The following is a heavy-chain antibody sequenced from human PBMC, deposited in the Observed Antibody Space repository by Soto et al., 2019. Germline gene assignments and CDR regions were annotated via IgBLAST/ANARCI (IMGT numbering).Heavy chain of an antibody. CDR3: ARDLEWELPPEAFDI. J-gene: IGHJ3*02. V-gene: IGHV3-7*01. Sequence: PGGALRLSCAASGFTFSSDWMILVLQAPGKGLEGVANIKQDGSEKYYVDSVKGRFTLSRDNAKNSLYLQMNSLRGEDTAVYYCARDLEWELPPEAFDIWGQGKTVHVS. CDR2: IKQDGSEK. CDR1: GFTFSSDW. D-gene: IGHD1-26*01.